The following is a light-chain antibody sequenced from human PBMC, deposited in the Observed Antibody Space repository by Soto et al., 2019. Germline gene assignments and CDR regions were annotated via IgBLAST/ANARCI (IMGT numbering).Light chain of an antibody. CDR2: GTS. V-gene: IGKV3-20*01. CDR1: QSVSSTY. Sequence: EIVLKQSPGTLSLSQGERATLSCRASQSVSSTYLAWYQQKPGQAPRLLIYGTSSRATGIPDRFSGSGSGTDFTLTISRLEPEDFAVYYCQQSDTFGQGTRLEIK. CDR3: QQSDT. J-gene: IGKJ5*01.